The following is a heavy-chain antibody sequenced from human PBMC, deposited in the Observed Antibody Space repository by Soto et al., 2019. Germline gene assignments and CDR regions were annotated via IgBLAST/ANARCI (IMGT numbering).Heavy chain of an antibody. CDR2: IRGYNGNT. CDR3: ASNFHCSSTSCYAFDI. D-gene: IGHD2-2*01. V-gene: IGHV1-18*01. Sequence: ASVKVSCKASGYTFTSYGISWVRQAPGQGLEGMGWIRGYNGNTNYAHKLQDGVTMTTDTSTSTTFMELRSMISDDTAVYYCASNFHCSSTSCYAFDIWGQGTMVTVSS. J-gene: IGHJ3*02. CDR1: GYTFTSYG.